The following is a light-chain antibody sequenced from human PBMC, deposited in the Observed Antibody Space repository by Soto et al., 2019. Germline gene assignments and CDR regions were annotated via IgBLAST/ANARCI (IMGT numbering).Light chain of an antibody. CDR3: QQYNNWPGWT. CDR1: QSVSSY. J-gene: IGKJ1*01. V-gene: IGKV3-15*01. Sequence: EIVVTQSPATLSVSPGERATLSCGASQSVSSYLAWYQQKPGQPPRLLIYGASTRATGIPARFSGSGSGTEFTLTISSLQSEDFAIYYCQQYNNWPGWTFGQGTKVEIK. CDR2: GAS.